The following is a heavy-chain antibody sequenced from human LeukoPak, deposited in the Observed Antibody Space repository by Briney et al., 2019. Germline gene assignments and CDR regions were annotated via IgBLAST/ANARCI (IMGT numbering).Heavy chain of an antibody. Sequence: GGSLRLSCAASGFTFSSYSMNWVRQAPGKGLEWVSSISSSSSYIYYADSVKGRFTISRDNSKNTLYLQMNSLRAEDTAVYYCARGGDYVWGSYRYTFAFDIWGQGTMVTVSS. V-gene: IGHV3-21*01. CDR3: ARGGDYVWGSYRYTFAFDI. J-gene: IGHJ3*02. CDR2: ISSSSSYI. D-gene: IGHD3-16*02. CDR1: GFTFSSYS.